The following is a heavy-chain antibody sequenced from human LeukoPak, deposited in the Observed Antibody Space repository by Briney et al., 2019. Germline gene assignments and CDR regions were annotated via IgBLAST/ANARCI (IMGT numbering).Heavy chain of an antibody. CDR1: GYTFSSHG. J-gene: IGHJ4*02. V-gene: IGHV1-18*01. CDR2: ISVYSGNT. D-gene: IGHD4-23*01. Sequence: ASVKVSCKASGYTFSSHGIIWVRQAPGQGLEWMGWISVYSGNTKYAQKIQGRVTMTTDTSTSTAYMELRSLRSDDTAVYYCARGRHAEYLTPDFDYWGQGTLVTVSS. CDR3: ARGRHAEYLTPDFDY.